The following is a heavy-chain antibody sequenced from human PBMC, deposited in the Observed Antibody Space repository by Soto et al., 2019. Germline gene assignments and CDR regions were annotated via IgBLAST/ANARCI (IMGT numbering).Heavy chain of an antibody. J-gene: IGHJ3*02. CDR2: ISGSGGTT. CDR1: GFTFSSYA. D-gene: IGHD6-19*01. CDR3: AKTANGWFSAFDI. Sequence: EVQLLESGGGLVQPGGSLRLSCAASGFTFSSYAMSWVRQAPGKGLEWVSAISGSGGTTYYADSVKGRFTFSRDNSKTTLYLQMNSLRAVDTAVYYCAKTANGWFSAFDIWGQGTMVTVSS. V-gene: IGHV3-23*01.